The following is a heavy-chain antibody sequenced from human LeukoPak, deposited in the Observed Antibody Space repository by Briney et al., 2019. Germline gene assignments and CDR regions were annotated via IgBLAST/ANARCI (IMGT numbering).Heavy chain of an antibody. CDR1: GFTFSTYA. D-gene: IGHD2-2*01. CDR2: ISYDGSHK. CDR3: ARDYCSSTSCYDGYFDY. Sequence: PGGSLRLSCAASGFTFSTYAMHWVRQAPDKGLEWVAVISYDGSHKYYADSVKGRFTISRDNSKNTLFLQMNSLRVEDTAVFYCARDYCSSTSCYDGYFDYWGQGTLVTVSS. J-gene: IGHJ4*02. V-gene: IGHV3-30*04.